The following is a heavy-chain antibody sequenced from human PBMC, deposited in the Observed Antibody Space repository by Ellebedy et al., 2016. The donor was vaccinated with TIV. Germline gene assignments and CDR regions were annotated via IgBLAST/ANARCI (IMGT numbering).Heavy chain of an antibody. CDR3: ASRGGNGPRTCYYYGMDV. J-gene: IGHJ6*02. V-gene: IGHV3-69-1*01. CDR2: ISSSSTI. Sequence: GESLKISCAASGFTFSDYYMNWVRQAPGKGLEWVSSISSSSTIYYAGSVKGRFTISRDNARNSLYLQMNSLRAEDTAVFYCASRGGNGPRTCYYYGMDVWGQGTTVTVSS. D-gene: IGHD1-1*01. CDR1: GFTFSDYY.